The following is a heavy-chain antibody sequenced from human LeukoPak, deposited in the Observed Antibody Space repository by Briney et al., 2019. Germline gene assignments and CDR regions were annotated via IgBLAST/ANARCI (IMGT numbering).Heavy chain of an antibody. CDR2: IKQDGSEK. V-gene: IGHV3-7*03. Sequence: GGALRLSCAASGFTFSSYWMSWVRQAPGQGLESVANIKQDGSEKYYVDSVKGRFTISRDNAKNSLYPQKNSLRAHATAVYVCATTPRFVDAFDIWGQGTMVTVSS. D-gene: IGHD3-10*01. CDR1: GFTFSSYW. J-gene: IGHJ3*02. CDR3: ATTPRFVDAFDI.